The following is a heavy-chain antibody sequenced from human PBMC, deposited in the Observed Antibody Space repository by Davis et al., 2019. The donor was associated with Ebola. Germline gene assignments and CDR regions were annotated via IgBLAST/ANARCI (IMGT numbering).Heavy chain of an antibody. V-gene: IGHV4-34*01. J-gene: IGHJ4*02. CDR1: GGSFSAYY. D-gene: IGHD6-19*01. Sequence: SETLSLTCAVDGGSFSAYYWSWIRQPPGKGLEWIGEIYHTGDTNYNPSLKSRVTISVDSSKNQFSLKLDSVTAADTAVYYCARGWDSSGWQNWGQGILVTVSS. CDR3: ARGWDSSGWQN. CDR2: IYHTGDT.